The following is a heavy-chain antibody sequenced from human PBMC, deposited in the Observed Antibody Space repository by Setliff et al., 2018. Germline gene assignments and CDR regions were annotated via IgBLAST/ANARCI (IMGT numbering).Heavy chain of an antibody. D-gene: IGHD6-19*01. Sequence: SETLSLTCAAYGGTFSDYHWTWIRQSPEKGLEWIGEINHRGSTNYNPSLKSRVTISIDTSKDQFSLKLISMTAEDTAVYYCGRVVARPVAGKWHFDYWGQGTLVTVSS. CDR2: INHRGST. CDR1: GGTFSDYH. J-gene: IGHJ4*02. V-gene: IGHV4-34*01. CDR3: GRVVARPVAGKWHFDY.